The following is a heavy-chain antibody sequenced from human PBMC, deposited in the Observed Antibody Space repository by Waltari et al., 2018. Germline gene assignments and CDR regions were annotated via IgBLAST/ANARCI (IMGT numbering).Heavy chain of an antibody. CDR2: ISWDSIAI. CDR3: AKDSAAGEGADYLDL. D-gene: IGHD6-13*01. J-gene: IGHJ4*02. Sequence: VESGGGLVQPGTSLRLSCAASGFSFHDHAMHWFRQLPGKGLQWVSGISWDSIAIAYVDSVKGRFTISRDNAKKSLYLQMNDLRPDDTALHFCAKDSAAGEGADYLDLWGQGSLVTVSS. CDR1: GFSFHDHA. V-gene: IGHV3-9*01.